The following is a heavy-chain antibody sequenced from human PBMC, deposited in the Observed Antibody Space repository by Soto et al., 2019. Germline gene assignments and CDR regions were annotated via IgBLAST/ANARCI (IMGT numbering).Heavy chain of an antibody. V-gene: IGHV5-51*01. D-gene: IGHD2-8*01. CDR3: ASYCTNGVCYPYGMDV. CDR2: IYPGDSDT. J-gene: IGHJ6*02. CDR1: GYSFTSYW. Sequence: PGESLKISCNGSGYSFTSYWIGWVRQMPGKGLEWMGIIYPGDSDTRYSPSFQGQVTISADKSISTAYLQWSSLKASDTAMYYCASYCTNGVCYPYGMDVWGQGTTVTVSS.